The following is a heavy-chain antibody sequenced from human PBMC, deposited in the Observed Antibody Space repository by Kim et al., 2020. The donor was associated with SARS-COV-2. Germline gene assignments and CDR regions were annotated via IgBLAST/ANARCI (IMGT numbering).Heavy chain of an antibody. CDR3: GVTIAAAGRLDY. Sequence: ANYAQKSQGRVTITADKSTSTAYMGLSSLRSEDTAVYYCGVTIAAAGRLDYWGQGTLVTVSS. V-gene: IGHV1-69*02. D-gene: IGHD6-13*01. CDR2: A. J-gene: IGHJ4*02.